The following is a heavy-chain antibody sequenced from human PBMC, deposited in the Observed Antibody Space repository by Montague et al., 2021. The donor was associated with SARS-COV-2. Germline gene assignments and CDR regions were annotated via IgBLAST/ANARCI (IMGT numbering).Heavy chain of an antibody. CDR3: ARVGRGGSWYDVAFDF. V-gene: IGHV4-59*01. CDR1: GGSISSYY. J-gene: IGHJ3*01. CDR2: INNSGNT. Sequence: SETLSLTCTVSGGSISSYYWTWIRQPPGKGLEWIGDINNSGNTNYNPSLTSRVTISVDTSKNQFSLKLSSVSAADTAVYLCARVGRGGSWYDVAFDFWGQGTMVTVSS. D-gene: IGHD6-13*01.